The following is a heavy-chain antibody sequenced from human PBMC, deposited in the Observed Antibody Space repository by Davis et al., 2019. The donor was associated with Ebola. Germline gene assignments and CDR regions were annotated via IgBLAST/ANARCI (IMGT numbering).Heavy chain of an antibody. Sequence: LGGSLRLSCAASGFTFSGSAMHWVRQASGKGLEWVGRIRSKANSYATAYAASVKGRFTISRDDSKNTAYLQMNSLKTEDTAVYYCTSGYSSSHQGFNDYWGQGTLVTVSS. V-gene: IGHV3-73*01. CDR2: IRSKANSYAT. J-gene: IGHJ4*02. CDR3: TSGYSSSHQGFNDY. D-gene: IGHD6-13*01. CDR1: GFTFSGSA.